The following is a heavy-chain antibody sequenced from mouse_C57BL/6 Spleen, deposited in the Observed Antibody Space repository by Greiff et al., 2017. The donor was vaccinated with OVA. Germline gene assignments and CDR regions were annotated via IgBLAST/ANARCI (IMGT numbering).Heavy chain of an antibody. D-gene: IGHD2-3*01. CDR2: ISYDGSN. V-gene: IGHV3-6*01. Sequence: EVKLMESGPGLVKPSPSLSLTCSVTGYSITSGYSWNWIRPFPGNKLEWMGYISYDGSNNYNPSLKNRISITRDTSKNQFFLKLNSVTTEDTATYYCATWDGYCEGNYVGYWGQGTTLTVSS. J-gene: IGHJ2*01. CDR3: ATWDGYCEGNYVGY. CDR1: GYSITSGYS.